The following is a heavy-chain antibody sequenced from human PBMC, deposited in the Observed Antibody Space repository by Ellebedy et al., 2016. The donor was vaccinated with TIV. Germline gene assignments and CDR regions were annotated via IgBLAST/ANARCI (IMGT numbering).Heavy chain of an antibody. Sequence: PGGSLRLSCAASGFTFSNYAMSWVRQASGKGLEWVSTISGSGGTTYYADSVKGRFTISRDNSMSTLYLQMNSLRAEDTAVYYCTTSRYNWNDFIFDYWGQGTLVTVSS. CDR3: TTSRYNWNDFIFDY. J-gene: IGHJ4*02. D-gene: IGHD1-1*01. CDR2: ISGSGGTT. V-gene: IGHV3-23*01. CDR1: GFTFSNYA.